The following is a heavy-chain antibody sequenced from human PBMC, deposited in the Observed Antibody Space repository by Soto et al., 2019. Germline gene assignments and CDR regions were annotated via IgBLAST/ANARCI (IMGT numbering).Heavy chain of an antibody. CDR3: AKDRGRYSYGPPKYYFDY. CDR1: GFTFSSYA. J-gene: IGHJ4*02. V-gene: IGHV3-23*01. CDR2: ISGSGGST. D-gene: IGHD5-18*01. Sequence: EVQLLESGGGLVQPGGSLRLSCAASGFTFSSYAMSWVRQAPGKGLEWVSAISGSGGSTYYADSVKGRFTISRDNSKNTLYLQMNSLRAEDTAVYYCAKDRGRYSYGPPKYYFDYWGQGTLVTVSS.